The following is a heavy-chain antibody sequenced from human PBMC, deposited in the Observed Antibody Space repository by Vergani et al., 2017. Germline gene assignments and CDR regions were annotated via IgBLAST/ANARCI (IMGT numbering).Heavy chain of an antibody. CDR2: IIPIFGTA. CDR1: GGTFSSYA. V-gene: IGHV1-69*01. J-gene: IGHJ6*03. CDR3: AIRGRYCSSTSCQTESGDYMDV. D-gene: IGHD2-2*01. Sequence: QVQLVQSGPEVKKPGSPVKVPCKASGGTFSSYAISWVRKAPGKGLEWLGGIIPIFGTANYAQKFQGRVTITADESTRTAYMELSSLRSEDTAVYYCAIRGRYCSSTSCQTESGDYMDVWGKGTTVSVSS.